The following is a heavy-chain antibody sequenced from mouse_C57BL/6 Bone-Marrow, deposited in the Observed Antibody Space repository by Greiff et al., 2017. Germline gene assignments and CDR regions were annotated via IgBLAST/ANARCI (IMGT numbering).Heavy chain of an antibody. CDR1: GYTFTSYW. J-gene: IGHJ1*03. CDR2: IDPSDSYT. Sequence: QVQLQQPGAELVKPGASVKLSCKASGYTFTSYWMQWVKQRPGQGLEWIGEIDPSDSYTNYNQKFKGKATLTVDTSSSTAYMQLSSLTSEDSAVYYCARWANWVYWYFDVWGTGTTVTVSS. CDR3: ARWANWVYWYFDV. D-gene: IGHD4-1*01. V-gene: IGHV1-50*01.